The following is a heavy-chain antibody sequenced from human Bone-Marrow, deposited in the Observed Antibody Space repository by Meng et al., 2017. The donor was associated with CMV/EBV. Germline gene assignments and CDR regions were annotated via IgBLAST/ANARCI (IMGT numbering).Heavy chain of an antibody. CDR2: IYYSGST. D-gene: IGHD3-22*01. J-gene: IGHJ5*02. CDR1: GGSIRSSSYY. CDR3: ASCYDSSGYHRNWFDP. V-gene: IGHV4-39*07. Sequence: SETLSLTCSVSGGSIRSSSYYWGWIRQPQGKGLEWIGNIYYSGSTYYNPSLKSRVTISVDTSKNQFSLKLTSVTAADTAVYYCASCYDSSGYHRNWFDPWGQGTLVTGSS.